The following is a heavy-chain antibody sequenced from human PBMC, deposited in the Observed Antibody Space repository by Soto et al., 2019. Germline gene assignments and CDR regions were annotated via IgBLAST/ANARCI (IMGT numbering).Heavy chain of an antibody. J-gene: IGHJ3*02. CDR2: ISGSGGST. D-gene: IGHD6-19*01. CDR1: GFTFSSYA. Sequence: GGSLRLSCAASGFTFSSYAMSWVRQAPGKGLEWVSAISGSGGSTYYADSVKGRFTISRDNSKNTLYLQMNSLRAEDTAVYYCAKVSNPGQWPHDAFDIWGQGTMVTVSS. V-gene: IGHV3-23*01. CDR3: AKVSNPGQWPHDAFDI.